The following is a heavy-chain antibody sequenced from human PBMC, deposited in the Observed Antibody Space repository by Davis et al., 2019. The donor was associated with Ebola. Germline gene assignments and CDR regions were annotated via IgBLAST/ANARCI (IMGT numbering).Heavy chain of an antibody. CDR2: IIPIFGTA. J-gene: IGHJ3*02. V-gene: IGHV1-69*13. CDR3: ALGNWNSSARWAFDI. D-gene: IGHD1-7*01. Sequence: SVKVSCKASGGTFSSYAISWVRQAPGQGLEWMGGIIPIFGTANYAQKFQGRVTITADESTSTAYMELSSLRSEDTAVYYCALGNWNSSARWAFDIWGQGTMVTVSS. CDR1: GGTFSSYA.